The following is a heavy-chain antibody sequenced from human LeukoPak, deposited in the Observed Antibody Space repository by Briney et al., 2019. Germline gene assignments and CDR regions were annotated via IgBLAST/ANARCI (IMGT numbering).Heavy chain of an antibody. CDR3: ARDRFAYCSSTSCFDAFDI. J-gene: IGHJ3*02. D-gene: IGHD2-2*01. Sequence: GGSLRLSCAASGITFSSYSMNWVRQAPGKGLEWVSYISSSSSTIYYADSVKGRFTISRDNAKNSLYLQMNSLRAEDTAVYYCARDRFAYCSSTSCFDAFDIWGQGTMVTVSS. CDR1: GITFSSYS. V-gene: IGHV3-48*01. CDR2: ISSSSSTI.